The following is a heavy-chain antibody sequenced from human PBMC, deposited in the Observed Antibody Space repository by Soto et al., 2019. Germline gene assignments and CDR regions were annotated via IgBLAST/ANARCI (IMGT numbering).Heavy chain of an antibody. Sequence: GSLRLSCAASGLTFSSYSMNWVRQAPGKGLKWVSSISSSSSCIYYADSVKGRFTISRDNAKNSLYLQMNSLRAEDTAVYYCASRFDYYDSSGPTMTRYGMDVWGQGTTVTVSS. V-gene: IGHV3-21*01. J-gene: IGHJ6*02. CDR3: ASRFDYYDSSGPTMTRYGMDV. D-gene: IGHD3-22*01. CDR1: GLTFSSYS. CDR2: ISSSSSCI.